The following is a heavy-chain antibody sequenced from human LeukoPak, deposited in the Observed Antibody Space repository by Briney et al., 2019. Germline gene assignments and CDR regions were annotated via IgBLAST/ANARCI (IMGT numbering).Heavy chain of an antibody. J-gene: IGHJ4*02. CDR3: ARGSKAYGDPLLPIN. D-gene: IGHD4-17*01. Sequence: SQTLSLTCAISGDSVSSNSAAWNWIRQSPSRGLEWLGRTYYRSKWYNDYAVSVKSRITINPDTSKNQFSLQLNSVAPEDTAVYYCARGSKAYGDPLLPINWGQGTLVTVSS. CDR1: GDSVSSNSAA. CDR2: TYYRSKWYN. V-gene: IGHV6-1*01.